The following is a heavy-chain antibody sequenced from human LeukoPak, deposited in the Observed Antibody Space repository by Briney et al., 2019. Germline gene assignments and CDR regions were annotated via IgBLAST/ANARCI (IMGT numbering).Heavy chain of an antibody. CDR2: IYYSGNT. D-gene: IGHD6-13*01. CDR1: GGSISSSSYY. Sequence: SETLSLTCTVSGGSISSSSYYWGWIRQPPGEGLEWIGSIYYSGNTYYNPSLKSRVTISVDTSKNQFSLKLSSVTAADTAVYYCARLFSSSWYRGASDLWGQGTMVTVSS. V-gene: IGHV4-39*01. CDR3: ARLFSSSWYRGASDL. J-gene: IGHJ3*01.